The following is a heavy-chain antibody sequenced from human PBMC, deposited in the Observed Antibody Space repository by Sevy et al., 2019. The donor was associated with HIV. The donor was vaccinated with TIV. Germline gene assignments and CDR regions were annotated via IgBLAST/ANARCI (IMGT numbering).Heavy chain of an antibody. Sequence: GGSLRLSCAASGFTFNKYYMHWVRQVPGKGLVWVSRINTDGRLTGYADSVEGRFSIYRDNSKNTLYVTMNSLRAEDTAVYYCAIGSGWVLLYWGQGTLVTVSS. D-gene: IGHD6-19*01. CDR2: INTDGRLT. CDR3: AIGSGWVLLY. V-gene: IGHV3-74*01. J-gene: IGHJ4*02. CDR1: GFTFNKYY.